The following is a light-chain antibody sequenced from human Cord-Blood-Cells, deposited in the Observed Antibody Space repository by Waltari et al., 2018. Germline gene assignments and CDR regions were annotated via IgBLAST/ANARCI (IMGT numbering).Light chain of an antibody. CDR3: QQRDT. CDR2: AAS. V-gene: IGKV1-39*01. J-gene: IGKJ3*01. CDR1: QSISSY. Sequence: DPVSITCRASQSISSYLNWYQQKPGKAPKLLIYAASSLQSGVPSRFSGSGSGTYFTLTISSLQPEDVATYYCQQRDTFGPGTKVDIK.